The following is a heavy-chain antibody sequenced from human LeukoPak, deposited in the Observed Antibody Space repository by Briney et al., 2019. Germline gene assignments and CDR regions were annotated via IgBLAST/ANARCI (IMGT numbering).Heavy chain of an antibody. CDR3: ARHKPTGSYPLEL. V-gene: IGHV4-59*08. J-gene: IGHJ4*02. CDR2: IHYSGRT. D-gene: IGHD3-10*01. CDR1: GGSISSYY. Sequence: PETLSLTCTVSGGSISSYYWSWLRQPPGKGLEWIGHIHYSGRTTYNPSLGSRLIISADTSTSQLSLKLSSVTAADTAVYYCARHKPTGSYPLELWGQGTLVTVSS.